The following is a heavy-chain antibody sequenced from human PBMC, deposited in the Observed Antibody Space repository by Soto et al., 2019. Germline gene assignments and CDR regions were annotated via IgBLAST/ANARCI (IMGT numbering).Heavy chain of an antibody. D-gene: IGHD2-15*01. V-gene: IGHV3-30-3*01. CDR3: ARDGYCSGGSCLDGMDV. CDR2: ISSDGSAK. Sequence: QVQLVESGGGVVQPGRSLRLSCGVSGFTLSRYTIHWVRQAPGKGLEWVALISSDGSAKYYADSVKGRFTVSRDDSFYLQMTSLRGEDTAVYYCARDGYCSGGSCLDGMDVWGQGTTVTVSS. CDR1: GFTLSRYT. J-gene: IGHJ6*02.